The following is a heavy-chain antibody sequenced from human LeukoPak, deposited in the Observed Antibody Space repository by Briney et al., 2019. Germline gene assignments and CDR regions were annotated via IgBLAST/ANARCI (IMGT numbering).Heavy chain of an antibody. D-gene: IGHD3-16*02. CDR1: GGTFSSYA. CDR3: ARESSLSDAFDI. CDR2: IIPIFGTA. Sequence: SVKVSCKASGGTFSSYAISWVRQAPGQGLEWMGGIIPIFGTANYAQKFQGRVTITADESTNTAYMELSSLRSEDTAVYYCARESSLSDAFDIWGQGTMVTVSS. J-gene: IGHJ3*02. V-gene: IGHV1-69*13.